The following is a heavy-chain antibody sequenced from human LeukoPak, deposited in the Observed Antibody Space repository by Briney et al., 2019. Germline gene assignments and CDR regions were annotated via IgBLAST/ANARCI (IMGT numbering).Heavy chain of an antibody. CDR1: GFAFSSYE. CDR3: ARGSRRDFDY. D-gene: IGHD2-15*01. J-gene: IGHJ4*02. V-gene: IGHV3-48*03. CDR2: ISSSGSTI. Sequence: GGSLRLSSAASGFAFSSYEMNWVRQAPGKGLEWVSYISSSGSTIHYADSAKGRFTISRDNAKNSLYLQMNSLRAEDTAVYYCARGSRRDFDYWGQGTLVTVSS.